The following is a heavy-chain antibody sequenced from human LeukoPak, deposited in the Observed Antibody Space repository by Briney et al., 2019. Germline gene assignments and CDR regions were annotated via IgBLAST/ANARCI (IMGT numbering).Heavy chain of an antibody. CDR2: ISAYNGNT. CDR3: ARDQSKSIAAPYYYYYMDV. J-gene: IGHJ6*03. D-gene: IGHD6-6*01. Sequence: GASVKVSCKASGYTFTSYGISWVRQAPGQGLEWMGWISAYNGNTNYAQKLQGRVTMTEDTSTDTAYMELSRLRSDDTAVYYCARDQSKSIAAPYYYYYMDVWGKGTTVTVSS. CDR1: GYTFTSYG. V-gene: IGHV1-18*01.